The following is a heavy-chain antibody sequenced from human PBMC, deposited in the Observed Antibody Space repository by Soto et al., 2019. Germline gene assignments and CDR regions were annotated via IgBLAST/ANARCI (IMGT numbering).Heavy chain of an antibody. D-gene: IGHD2-15*01. CDR1: GYTFTSYA. V-gene: IGHV1-3*01. J-gene: IGHJ3*02. Sequence: AAVKVSCKASGYTFTSYAMHWVRQAPGQRXEWMGWINAGNGNTKYSQKFQGRVTITRDTSASTAYMELSSLRSEDTAVYYCARRRSGYCSGGSCYPPDAFDIWGQGTMVTVS. CDR2: INAGNGNT. CDR3: ARRRSGYCSGGSCYPPDAFDI.